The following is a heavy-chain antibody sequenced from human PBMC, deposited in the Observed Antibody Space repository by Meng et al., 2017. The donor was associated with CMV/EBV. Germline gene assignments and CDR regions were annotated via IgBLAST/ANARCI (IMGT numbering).Heavy chain of an antibody. Sequence: FTFVSSGSTWVRQVPGKGLEWVSSISSSSSYIYYADSVKGRFTISRDNAKNSLYLQMNSLRAEDTAVYYCARDFPLVVVPAAGFDPWGQGTLVTVSS. V-gene: IGHV3-21*01. D-gene: IGHD2-2*01. CDR1: FTFVSSG. CDR2: ISSSSSYI. CDR3: ARDFPLVVVPAAGFDP. J-gene: IGHJ5*02.